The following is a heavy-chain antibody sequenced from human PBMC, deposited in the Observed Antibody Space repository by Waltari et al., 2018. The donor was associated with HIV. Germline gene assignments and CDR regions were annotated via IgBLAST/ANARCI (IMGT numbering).Heavy chain of an antibody. CDR1: GFPFSSYD. V-gene: IGHV3-48*03. Sequence: EVQLVESGGGSVQPGGSLRLSCPAFGFPFSSYDMNWVRQGPGKGLEGVSYISSSGSTIYFADSVKGRFTMSRDNAKNSLYLRMNSLRAEDTAVYYCARAFMIRGTGAFDIWGQGTMVTVSS. CDR2: ISSSGSTI. D-gene: IGHD3-10*01. CDR3: ARAFMIRGTGAFDI. J-gene: IGHJ3*02.